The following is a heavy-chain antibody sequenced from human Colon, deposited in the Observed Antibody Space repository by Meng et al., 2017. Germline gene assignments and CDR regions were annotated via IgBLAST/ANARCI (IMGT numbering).Heavy chain of an antibody. CDR2: ISTTGSIA. J-gene: IGHJ4*02. Sequence: VQVCESGGWWAKTVGSLRLACAASVFIFSDSYMAWIRQTPGKGLEWVSYISTTGSIAYYADSVKGRFTISRDNAKNSVYLQMNSLRAEDTAVYYCATTGSRSSGSWGQGTLVTVSS. V-gene: IGHV3-11*01. CDR1: VFIFSDSY. D-gene: IGHD3-22*01. CDR3: ATTGSRSSGS.